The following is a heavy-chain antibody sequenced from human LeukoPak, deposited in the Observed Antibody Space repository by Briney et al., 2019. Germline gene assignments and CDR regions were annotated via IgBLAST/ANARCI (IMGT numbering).Heavy chain of an antibody. J-gene: IGHJ3*02. V-gene: IGHV3-53*01. D-gene: IGHD3-22*01. CDR3: ASRDYYDSSGYNDAFDI. Sequence: GGSLRLSCAASGFTVSSNYMSWVRQAPGKGLEWVSVIYSGGSTYYADSVKGRFTISRDNSKNTLYLQMNSLRAEDTAVYYCASRDYYDSSGYNDAFDIWGQGTMVTVSS. CDR2: IYSGGST. CDR1: GFTVSSNY.